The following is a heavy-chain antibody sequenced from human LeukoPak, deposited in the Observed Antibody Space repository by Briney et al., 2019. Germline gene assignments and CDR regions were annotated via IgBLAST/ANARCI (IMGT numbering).Heavy chain of an antibody. J-gene: IGHJ6*02. CDR3: ARIAYTYSYGSGSHYGMDV. CDR1: GGSISSGGYY. Sequence: SETLSLTCTVSGGSISSGGYYWSWIRQHPGKGLEWIVYIYYSGSTYYNPSLKSRVTISVDTSKNQFSLKLSSVTAADTAVYYCARIAYTYSYGSGSHYGMDVWGQGTTVTVSS. V-gene: IGHV4-31*03. D-gene: IGHD3-10*01. CDR2: IYYSGST.